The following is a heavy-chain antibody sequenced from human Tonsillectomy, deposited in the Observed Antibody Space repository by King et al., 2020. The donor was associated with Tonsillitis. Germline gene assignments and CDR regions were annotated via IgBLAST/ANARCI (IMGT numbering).Heavy chain of an antibody. CDR2: IKSKTDGGTT. V-gene: IGHV3-15*01. J-gene: IGHJ4*02. CDR3: PTGEVGATGDDY. D-gene: IGHD1-26*01. CDR1: GFTFSNAW. Sequence: VQLVESGGGLVKPGGSLRLSCAASGFTFSNAWMSWVRQAPGKGLEWVGRIKSKTDGGTTDYAAPVKGRFTISRDDSKNTLYLQMNSLKTEDTAVYYCPTGEVGATGDDYWGQGTLVTVSS.